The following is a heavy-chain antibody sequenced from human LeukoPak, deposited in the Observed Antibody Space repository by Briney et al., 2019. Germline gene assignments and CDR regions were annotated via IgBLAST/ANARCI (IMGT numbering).Heavy chain of an antibody. CDR2: IYYSGST. V-gene: IGHV4-59*12. J-gene: IGHJ4*02. CDR3: ARMKYFAFDY. CDR1: GGSISSYY. Sequence: PSETLSLTCTVSGGSISSYYWSWIRQPPGKGLEWIGYIYYSGSTNYNPSLKSRVTISVDTSKNQFSQKLSSVTAADTAVYYCARMKYFAFDYWGQGTLVTVSS. D-gene: IGHD3-9*01.